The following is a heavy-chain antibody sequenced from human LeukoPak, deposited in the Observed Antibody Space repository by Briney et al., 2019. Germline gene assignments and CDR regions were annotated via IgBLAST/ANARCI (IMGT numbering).Heavy chain of an antibody. J-gene: IGHJ4*02. V-gene: IGHV4-59*01. CDR3: ARQSISGSSLSYSDY. CDR2: IYDSGST. D-gene: IGHD3-22*01. Sequence: PSETLSLTCTVSGGSISSYYWSWIRQPPGKGLEWIGNIYDSGSTNYNPSLKSRVTISVDTSKNQCSLKLGSVTAADTAVYYCARQSISGSSLSYSDYWGQGTLVNVSS. CDR1: GGSISSYY.